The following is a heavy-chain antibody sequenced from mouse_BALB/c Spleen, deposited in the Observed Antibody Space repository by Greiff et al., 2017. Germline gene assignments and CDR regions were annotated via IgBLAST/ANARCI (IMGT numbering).Heavy chain of an antibody. Sequence: EVKLVESGGGLVKPGGSLKLSCAASGFTFSSYAMSWVRQSPEKRLEWVAEISSGGSYTYYPDTVTGRFTISRDNAKNTLYLEMSSLRSEDTAMYYCARHYYGSSYYYAMDYWGQGTSVTVSS. CDR1: GFTFSSYA. CDR2: ISSGGSYT. CDR3: ARHYYGSSYYYAMDY. V-gene: IGHV5-9-4*01. J-gene: IGHJ4*01. D-gene: IGHD1-1*01.